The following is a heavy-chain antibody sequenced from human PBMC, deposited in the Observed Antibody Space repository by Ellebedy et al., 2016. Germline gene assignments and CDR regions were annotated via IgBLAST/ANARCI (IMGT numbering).Heavy chain of an antibody. V-gene: IGHV1-46*01. CDR1: GYTFTSYY. CDR2: INPSGGST. Sequence: ASVKVSCKASGYTFTSYYMHWVRQAPGQGLEWMGIINPSGGSTSYAQKFQERVTITRDMSTSTAYMELSSLRSEDTAVYYCAADPLVTAYYYYGMDVWGQGTTVTVSS. CDR3: AADPLVTAYYYYGMDV. D-gene: IGHD4-23*01. J-gene: IGHJ6*02.